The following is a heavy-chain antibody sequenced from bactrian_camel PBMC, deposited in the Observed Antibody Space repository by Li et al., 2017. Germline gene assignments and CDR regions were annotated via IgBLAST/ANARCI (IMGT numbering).Heavy chain of an antibody. V-gene: IGHV3S53*01. D-gene: IGHD3*01. Sequence: HVQLVESGGGSVQAGGSLMLSCVASGDAYSRYCVGWFRQYPGGEREAVASIKGEDEITYADDVKGRFTISKDNAKNTLYLQMANLKSEDTAIYYCAALSPPSVPCRFAKNPRIWAVSTEYKYWGDGTQVTVS. CDR3: AALSPPSVPCRFAKNPRIWAVSTEYKY. J-gene: IGHJ4*01. CDR2: IKGEDEI. CDR1: GDAYSRYC.